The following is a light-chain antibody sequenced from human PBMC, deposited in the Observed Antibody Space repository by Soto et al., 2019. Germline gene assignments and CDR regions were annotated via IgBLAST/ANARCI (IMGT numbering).Light chain of an antibody. J-gene: IGKJ5*01. Sequence: DIQMTQSPSAMSASVGDRVTITCRASQGIHKYLAWFQQKPGKVPKRLIYGASSLQSGVPSRFSGSGSGTVFTLTISSLQPEDFATYYCLQHNFYPPTFGQGTRLE. CDR3: LQHNFYPPT. V-gene: IGKV1-17*03. CDR2: GAS. CDR1: QGIHKY.